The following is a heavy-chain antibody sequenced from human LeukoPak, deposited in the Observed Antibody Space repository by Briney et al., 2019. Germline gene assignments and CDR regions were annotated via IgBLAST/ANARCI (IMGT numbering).Heavy chain of an antibody. CDR1: GYTFTGYY. Sequence: ASVKVSCKASGYTFTGYYMHWVRQAPGQGLEWMGWINPNSGGTNYAQKFQGRVTMTRDTSISTAYMELSRLRSDDTAVYYCARQLETTGGWFDPWGQGTLVTVSP. CDR2: INPNSGGT. J-gene: IGHJ5*02. D-gene: IGHD1-1*01. CDR3: ARQLETTGGWFDP. V-gene: IGHV1-2*02.